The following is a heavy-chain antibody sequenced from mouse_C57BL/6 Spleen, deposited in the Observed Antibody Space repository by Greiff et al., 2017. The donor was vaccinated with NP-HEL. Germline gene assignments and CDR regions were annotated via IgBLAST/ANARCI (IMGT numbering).Heavy chain of an antibody. CDR1: GYTFTSYW. CDR3: ARGGYGSGFDY. D-gene: IGHD1-1*01. Sequence: QVHVKQPGAELVRPGTSVKLSCKASGYTFTSYWMHWVKQRPGQGLEWIGVIDPSDSYTNYNQKFKGKATLTVDTSSSTAYMQLSSLTSEDSVVYYCARGGYGSGFDYWGKGTTLTVSS. V-gene: IGHV1-59*01. CDR2: IDPSDSYT. J-gene: IGHJ2*01.